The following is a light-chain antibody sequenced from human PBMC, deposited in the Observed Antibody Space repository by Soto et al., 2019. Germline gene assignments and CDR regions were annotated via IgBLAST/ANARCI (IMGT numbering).Light chain of an antibody. J-gene: IGKJ5*01. CDR3: QQRSNWPIT. CDR1: QSVSKY. CDR2: DAS. Sequence: EIVLTQSPATLSLSPGERVTLSCRTSQSVSKYFAWYQQKPGRAPRLLIYDASSRATGIPARFIGSGPGTIFTLTISILEPEDFAIYYCQQRSNWPITFGQGTRLEIK. V-gene: IGKV3-11*01.